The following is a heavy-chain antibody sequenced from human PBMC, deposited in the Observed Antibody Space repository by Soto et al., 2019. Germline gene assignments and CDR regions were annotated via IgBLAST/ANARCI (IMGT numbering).Heavy chain of an antibody. CDR2: IYSGGST. J-gene: IGHJ3*02. Sequence: PGGSLRLSCAASGFTVSSNYMSWVRQAPGKGLEWVSVIYSGGSTYYADSVKGRFTISRHNSKNTLYLQMNSLRAEDTAVYYCARESFRRLRAFDIWGQGTMVTVSS. V-gene: IGHV3-53*04. CDR1: GFTVSSNY. CDR3: ARESFRRLRAFDI.